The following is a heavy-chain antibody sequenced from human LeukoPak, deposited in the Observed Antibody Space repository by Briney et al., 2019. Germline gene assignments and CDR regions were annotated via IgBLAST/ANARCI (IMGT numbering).Heavy chain of an antibody. D-gene: IGHD3-3*01. CDR2: ISGSGGST. V-gene: IGHV3-23*01. CDR1: GFTFSSYA. Sequence: GGSLRLSCAASGFTFSSYAMSWVHQAPGKGLEWVSAISGSGGSTYYADSVKGRFTISRDNSKNTLYLQMNSLRAEDTAVYYCAKDGGYDLRAYWGQGTLVTVSS. J-gene: IGHJ4*02. CDR3: AKDGGYDLRAY.